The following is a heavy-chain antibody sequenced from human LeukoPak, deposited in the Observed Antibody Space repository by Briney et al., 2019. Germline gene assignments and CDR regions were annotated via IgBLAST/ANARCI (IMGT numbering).Heavy chain of an antibody. CDR3: ARDQGGIAAAADQADY. CDR2: INPNSGGT. CDR1: GYTFTGYY. Sequence: ASVKVSCKASGYTFTGYYMHWVRQAPGQGLEWMGWINPNSGGTNYAQKFQGRVTMTRDTSISTAYMELSRLRSDDTAVYYCARDQGGIAAAADQADYWGQGTLVTVSS. D-gene: IGHD6-13*01. V-gene: IGHV1-2*02. J-gene: IGHJ4*02.